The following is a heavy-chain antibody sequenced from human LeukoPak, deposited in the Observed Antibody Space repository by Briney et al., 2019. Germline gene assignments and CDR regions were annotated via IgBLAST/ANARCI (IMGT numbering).Heavy chain of an antibody. CDR3: ATIKRGSIFGYFDF. Sequence: GGSLRLSCAVSGIIVSSHHMNWVRQAPGKGLEWVSGIGGSGVFTFYADSVKGRFTISRDNSKNTLYLQLNSLRVEDTAVYYCATIKRGSIFGYFDFWGQGIKVTVSS. CDR1: GIIVSSHH. CDR2: IGGSGVFT. V-gene: IGHV3-23*01. J-gene: IGHJ4*02. D-gene: IGHD5-18*01.